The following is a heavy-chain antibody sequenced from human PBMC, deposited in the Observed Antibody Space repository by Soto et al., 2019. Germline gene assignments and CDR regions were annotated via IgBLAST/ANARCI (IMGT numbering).Heavy chain of an antibody. V-gene: IGHV1-69*13. D-gene: IGHD3-10*01. CDR3: ARRLGELPIDY. J-gene: IGHJ4*02. CDR2: IIPIFGTA. CDR1: GGTFSSYA. Sequence: AASVKVSCKASGGTFSSYAISWVRQAPGQGLEWMGGIIPIFGTANYAQKFQGRVTITADESTSTAYMELSSLRSEDTAGYFCARRLGELPIDYRGPGILRTRS.